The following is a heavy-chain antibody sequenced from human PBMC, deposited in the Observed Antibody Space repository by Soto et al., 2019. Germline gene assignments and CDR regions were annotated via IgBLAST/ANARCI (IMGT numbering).Heavy chain of an antibody. Sequence: ASVKVSCKASGYTFTSYAMHWVRQAPGQRLEWMGWINAGNGNTKYSQKFQGRVTITRDTSASTAYMELSSLRSEDTAVYYCAREAVVITGYYYGMDVWGQGTTV. CDR2: INAGNGNT. J-gene: IGHJ6*02. D-gene: IGHD3-22*01. CDR3: AREAVVITGYYYGMDV. V-gene: IGHV1-3*01. CDR1: GYTFTSYA.